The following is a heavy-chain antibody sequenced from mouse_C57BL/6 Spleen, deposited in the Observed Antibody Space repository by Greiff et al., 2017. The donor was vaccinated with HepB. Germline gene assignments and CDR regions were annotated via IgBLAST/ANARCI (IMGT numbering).Heavy chain of an antibody. J-gene: IGHJ2*01. CDR3: ERTYDYFDY. D-gene: IGHD2-3*01. CDR1: GYTFTDYY. CDR2: INPNNGGT. Sequence: EVQLQQSGPELVKPGASVKISCKASGYTFTDYYMNWVMQSHGKSLEWIGDINPNNGGTSYNQKFKGKATLTVDKSSSTAYMELRSLTSEDSAVYYCERTYDYFDYWGQGTTLTVSS. V-gene: IGHV1-26*01.